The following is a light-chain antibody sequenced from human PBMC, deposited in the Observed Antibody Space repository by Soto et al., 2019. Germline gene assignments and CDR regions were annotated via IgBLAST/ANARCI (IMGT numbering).Light chain of an antibody. V-gene: IGLV1-44*01. CDR1: SSNIGSNT. J-gene: IGLJ2*01. CDR3: AALDDSLNVVL. Sequence: QSVLIQPPSASGTPGQRVTISCSGSSSNIGSNTVNWYQQLPGTAPKLFIYSNNQRPSGVPDRFSGSKSDTSASLAISGLQSEDEADYYCAALDDSLNVVLIGGGTKVTVL. CDR2: SNN.